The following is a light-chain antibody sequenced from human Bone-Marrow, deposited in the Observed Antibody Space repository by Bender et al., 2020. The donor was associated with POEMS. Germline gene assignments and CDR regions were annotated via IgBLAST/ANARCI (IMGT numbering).Light chain of an antibody. CDR3: SSYTTIDTLV. CDR1: RNDVGGYQY. CDR2: DVS. V-gene: IGLV2-14*01. Sequence: QSALTQPASVSGSPGQSITISCTGTRNDVGGYQYVSWYQQHPAQAPKVLIYDVSNRPSGVSIRFSGSKSDNTASLTISGLQADDEADYYCSSYTTIDTLVFGGGTKLTVL. J-gene: IGLJ3*02.